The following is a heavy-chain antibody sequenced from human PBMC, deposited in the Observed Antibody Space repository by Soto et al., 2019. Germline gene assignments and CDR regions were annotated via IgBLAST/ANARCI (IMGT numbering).Heavy chain of an antibody. V-gene: IGHV3-30*04. CDR1: GFTFNSLS. CDR3: AREPYGDSQYFDY. CDR2: VSFDGKVT. Sequence: QVQLVESGGDMVQAGTSLRLSCTGSGFTFNSLSLHWVRQGPDKGLEWVAVVSFDGKVTYYADSVKGRFTVSRDNSKNTMYLQSNRLRAEDTAVYYWAREPYGDSQYFDYWGQGTPVTVSS. D-gene: IGHD2-21*02. J-gene: IGHJ4*02.